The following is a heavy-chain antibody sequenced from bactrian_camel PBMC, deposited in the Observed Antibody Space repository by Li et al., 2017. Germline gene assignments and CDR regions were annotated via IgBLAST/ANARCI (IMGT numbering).Heavy chain of an antibody. CDR1: RKVYIRSC. CDR3: AAGDRYGLAQVDFGY. J-gene: IGHJ6*01. CDR2: IATGNMAR. D-gene: IGHD3*01. V-gene: IGHV3S53*01. Sequence: HVQLVESGGGSVQAGGNLTLSCTTSRKVYIRSCMGWFRQAPGKEREGIASIATGNMARTYADSVKGRFTIPHDNAKNTVYLQMNSLKPEDTAMYYCAAGDRYGLAQVDFGYWGQGTQVTVS.